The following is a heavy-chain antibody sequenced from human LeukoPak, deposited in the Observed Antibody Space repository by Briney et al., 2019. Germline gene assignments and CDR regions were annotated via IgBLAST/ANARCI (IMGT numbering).Heavy chain of an antibody. CDR2: IYYSGST. D-gene: IGHD2-21*02. V-gene: IGHV4-39*01. J-gene: IGHJ4*02. Sequence: SETLSLTCTVSGGSISSSSYYWGWLRHPPGKGLEWIGGIYYSGSTYYNPSLKSRVTISVDTSKNQFSLKLSSVTAADTAVHYCARGHCFGGDCYFDYWGPGTLVTVSS. CDR1: GGSISSSSYY. CDR3: ARGHCFGGDCYFDY.